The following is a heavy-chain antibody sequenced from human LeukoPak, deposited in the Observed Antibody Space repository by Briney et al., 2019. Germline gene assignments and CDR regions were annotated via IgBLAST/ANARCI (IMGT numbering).Heavy chain of an antibody. CDR2: ISSSSSYI. CDR3: AREPTVTTGPNFDY. V-gene: IGHV3-21*01. D-gene: IGHD4-17*01. CDR1: GFTFSSYS. Sequence: GGSLRLSCAASGFTFSSYSMNWVRQAPGKGLEWVSSISSSSSYIYYADSVKGRFTISRDNAKNSLYLQMNSLRAGDTAVYYCAREPTVTTGPNFDYWGQGTLVTVSS. J-gene: IGHJ4*02.